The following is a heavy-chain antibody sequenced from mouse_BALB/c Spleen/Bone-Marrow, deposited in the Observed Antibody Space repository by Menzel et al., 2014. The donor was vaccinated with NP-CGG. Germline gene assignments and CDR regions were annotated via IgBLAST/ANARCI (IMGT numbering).Heavy chain of an antibody. CDR2: IRDQANGYTT. CDR3: ARDIGRLLFDF. CDR1: GFTFTDYY. V-gene: IGHV7-3*02. J-gene: IGHJ2*01. Sequence: EVQLVESGGGLVQPGGSLRLSCAASGFTFTDYYMNWVRQPPGKALEWLGFIRDQANGYTTEYSASVKGRFTISRDNSQSILYLQMNPLRAEDSATHYCARDIGRLLFDFWGQGPTLTVSS. D-gene: IGHD1-2*01.